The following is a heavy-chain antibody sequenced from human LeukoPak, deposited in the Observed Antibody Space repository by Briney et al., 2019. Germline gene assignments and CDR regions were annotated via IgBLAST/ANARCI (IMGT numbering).Heavy chain of an antibody. Sequence: GGSLRLSCAASGFTFSNAWMSWVRQAPGKGLEWVSVIYSGGSTYYADSVKGRFTISRDNSKNTLYLQMNSLRAEDTAVYYCARGGPIGDFDYWGQGTLVTVSS. CDR3: ARGGPIGDFDY. D-gene: IGHD3-16*01. V-gene: IGHV3-53*01. J-gene: IGHJ4*02. CDR2: IYSGGST. CDR1: GFTFSNAW.